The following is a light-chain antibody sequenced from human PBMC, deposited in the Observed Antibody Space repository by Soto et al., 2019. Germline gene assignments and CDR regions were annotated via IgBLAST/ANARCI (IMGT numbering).Light chain of an antibody. Sequence: QSVLTQPASVSGSPGQSITISCSGSSSDVGDRNYVSWYQQYPGKAPKVIIYEVSHRPSGVSHRFSGSKSDNTASLTISGLQAEDEADYYCSSYTSSSTWVFGGGTKLTVL. CDR3: SSYTSSSTWV. CDR2: EVS. J-gene: IGLJ3*02. CDR1: SSDVGDRNY. V-gene: IGLV2-14*01.